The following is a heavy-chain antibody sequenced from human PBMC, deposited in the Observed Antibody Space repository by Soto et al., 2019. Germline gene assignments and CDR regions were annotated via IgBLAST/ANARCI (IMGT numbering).Heavy chain of an antibody. CDR1: GFTFSHYS. Sequence: EVQLVESGGGLVQPGGSLRLSCAASGFTFSHYSMNWVREAPGKGLEWVSYISSSSYTMNYADSVKGRFTISRDNAKNSLYLQMNSLRDEDTAVYYCARDVDYWGQGTLVTVSS. CDR2: ISSSSYTM. J-gene: IGHJ4*02. CDR3: ARDVDY. V-gene: IGHV3-48*02.